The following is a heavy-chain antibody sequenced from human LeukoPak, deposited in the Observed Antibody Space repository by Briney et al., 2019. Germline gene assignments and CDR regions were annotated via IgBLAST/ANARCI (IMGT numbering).Heavy chain of an antibody. CDR3: AKDGGGNCYDPIDY. D-gene: IGHD2-21*01. J-gene: IGHJ4*02. Sequence: GSLRLSCAFSGFTFSNYAMSWVRQAPGKGLEWISGITDSGRSSYSADSVRGRFTISRDKSKNTLYLQMNSLRAEDTALYFCAKDGGGNCYDPIDYWGQGILVTVSS. CDR1: GFTFSNYA. V-gene: IGHV3-23*01. CDR2: ITDSGRSS.